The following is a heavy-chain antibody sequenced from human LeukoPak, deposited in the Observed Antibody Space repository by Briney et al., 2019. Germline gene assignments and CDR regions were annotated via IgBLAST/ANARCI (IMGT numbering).Heavy chain of an antibody. CDR2: INHSGST. Sequence: SETLSLTCAVYGGSFSGYYWSWIRQPPGKGLEWIGEINHSGSTNYSPSLKSRVTISVDTSKNQFSLRLSSVTAADTAVYYCARVIVGATTYWGQGTLVTVSS. CDR1: GGSFSGYY. D-gene: IGHD1-26*01. CDR3: ARVIVGATTY. J-gene: IGHJ4*02. V-gene: IGHV4-34*01.